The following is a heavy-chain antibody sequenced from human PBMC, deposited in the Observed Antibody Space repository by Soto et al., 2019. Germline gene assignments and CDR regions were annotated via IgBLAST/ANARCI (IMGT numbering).Heavy chain of an antibody. J-gene: IGHJ6*02. CDR2: ISSSSSTI. Sequence: PGGSLRLSCAASGFTFSSYSMNWVRQAPGKGLEWVSYISSSSSTIYYADSVRGRFTISRDNAKNSLYLQMNSLRDEDTAVYYCASLLLWFGSFMDVWGQGTTVTVSS. CDR3: ASLLLWFGSFMDV. V-gene: IGHV3-48*02. CDR1: GFTFSSYS. D-gene: IGHD3-10*01.